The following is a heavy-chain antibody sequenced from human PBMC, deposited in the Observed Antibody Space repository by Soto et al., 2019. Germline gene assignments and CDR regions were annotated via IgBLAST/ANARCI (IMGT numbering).Heavy chain of an antibody. CDR1: GGSVTGGSYF. V-gene: IGHV4-61*02. CDR3: AREGCSGGSCRYYYYGMDV. D-gene: IGHD2-15*01. CDR2: IYTSGST. Sequence: SGGSVTGGSYFWSWIRQPPGKGLEWIGRIYTSGSTNYNPSLKSRVTMSVDTSKNQFSLKLSSVTAADTAVYYCAREGCSGGSCRYYYYGMDVWGQGTTVTVSS. J-gene: IGHJ6*02.